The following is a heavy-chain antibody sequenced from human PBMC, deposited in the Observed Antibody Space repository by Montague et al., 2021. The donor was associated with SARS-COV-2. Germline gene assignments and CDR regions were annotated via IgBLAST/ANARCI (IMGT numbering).Heavy chain of an antibody. D-gene: IGHD3-3*01. CDR3: ARAKRITIFGVVNEIDY. J-gene: IGHJ4*02. CDR2: IYYSGST. CDR1: GGPISSGGYY. V-gene: IGHV4-31*03. Sequence: TLSLTCTVSGGPISSGGYYWSWIRQHPGKGLEWIGYIYYSGSTYYNPSLKSRVTISVDTSKNQFSLKLSSVTAADTAVYYCARAKRITIFGVVNEIDYWGQGTLVTVSS.